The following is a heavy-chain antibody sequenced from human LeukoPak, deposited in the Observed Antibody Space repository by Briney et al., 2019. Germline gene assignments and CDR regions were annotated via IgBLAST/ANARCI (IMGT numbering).Heavy chain of an antibody. V-gene: IGHV7-4-1*02. D-gene: IGHD3-22*01. CDR3: ARDHHDSSGYLQYYFDY. Sequence: ASVKVSCKASGYTFTSYAMNWVRQAPGQGLEWMGWINTNTGNPTYAQGFTGRFVFSLDTSVSTAYLQISSPKAEDTAVYYCARDHHDSSGYLQYYFDYWGQGTLVTVSS. CDR2: INTNTGNP. CDR1: GYTFTSYA. J-gene: IGHJ4*02.